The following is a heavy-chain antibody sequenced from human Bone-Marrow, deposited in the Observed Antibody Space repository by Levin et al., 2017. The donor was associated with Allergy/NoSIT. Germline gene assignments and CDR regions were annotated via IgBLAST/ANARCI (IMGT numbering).Heavy chain of an antibody. CDR3: AKGFSSNWYRDYFDY. J-gene: IGHJ4*02. V-gene: IGHV3-23*01. CDR1: GFTFSGSA. Sequence: PSETLSLTCAASGFTFSGSAMGWVRQAPGKGLEWVSVLTGGGVSTYYADSVKGRFTISRDNSENMLYLQMHSLRAEDTAVYYCAKGFSSNWYRDYFDYWGPGTLVTVSS. D-gene: IGHD6-13*01. CDR2: LTGGGVST.